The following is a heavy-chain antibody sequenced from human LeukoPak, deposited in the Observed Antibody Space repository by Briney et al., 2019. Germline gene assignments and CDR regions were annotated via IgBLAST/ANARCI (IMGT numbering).Heavy chain of an antibody. D-gene: IGHD5-12*01. CDR2: IYGGGTT. CDR3: ARDWDGYDNYFDY. Sequence: GGSLRLSCAASGFTFSSYSMNWVRQAPGKGLEWVSVIYGGGTTYYADSVKGRFTISRDDSKNTLYLQMNSLRAEDTAVYYCARDWDGYDNYFDYWGQGTLVTVSS. J-gene: IGHJ4*02. CDR1: GFTFSSYS. V-gene: IGHV3-53*01.